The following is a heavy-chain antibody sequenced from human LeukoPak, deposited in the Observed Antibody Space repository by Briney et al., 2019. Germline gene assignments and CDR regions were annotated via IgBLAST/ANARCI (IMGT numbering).Heavy chain of an antibody. J-gene: IGHJ4*02. Sequence: KPSETLSLTCTVSGGSISSSSYYWGWIRQPPGKGLEWTGSIYYSGSTYYNPSLKSRVTISVDTSKNQFSLKLSSVTAADTAVYYCARPPGPDSSGYYHEDYWGQGTLVTVSS. CDR3: ARPPGPDSSGYYHEDY. V-gene: IGHV4-39*01. CDR2: IYYSGST. D-gene: IGHD3-22*01. CDR1: GGSISSSSYY.